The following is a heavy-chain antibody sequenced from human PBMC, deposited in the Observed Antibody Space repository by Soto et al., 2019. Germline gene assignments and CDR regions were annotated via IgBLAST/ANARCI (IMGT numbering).Heavy chain of an antibody. CDR3: ARQWELSGYYYGMDV. D-gene: IGHD1-26*01. J-gene: IGHJ6*02. V-gene: IGHV1-8*02. CDR2: MNPSTGNT. CDR1: GYTFTSYD. Sequence: ASVKVSCKASGYTFTSYDINWVRQATGQGLEWMGWMNPSTGNTGFAQKFQGRVTMTRDTSITTAYMELSSLRSEDTAVYYCARQWELSGYYYGMDVWGQGTTVTV.